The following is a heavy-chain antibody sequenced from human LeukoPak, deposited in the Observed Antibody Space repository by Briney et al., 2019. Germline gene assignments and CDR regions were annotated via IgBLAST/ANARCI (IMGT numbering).Heavy chain of an antibody. CDR2: TYYRFKWYN. V-gene: IGHV6-1*01. J-gene: IGHJ4*02. CDR1: GDSVSSNSAA. Sequence: SQTLSLTCAISGDSVSSNSAAWHWIRQSPSRVLEWLRRTYYRFKWYNDYAVSVKSRITINADTSKNQFSLQLNSVTPEDTAVYYCARHDYGDSNFDYWGQGTLVTVSS. D-gene: IGHD4-17*01. CDR3: ARHDYGDSNFDY.